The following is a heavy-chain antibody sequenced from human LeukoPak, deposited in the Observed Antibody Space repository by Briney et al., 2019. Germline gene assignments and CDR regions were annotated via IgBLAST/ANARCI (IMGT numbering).Heavy chain of an antibody. CDR2: IYNRGNT. CDR3: ARGRDGYKSTNFDY. J-gene: IGHJ4*02. V-gene: IGHV4-59*01. D-gene: IGHD5-24*01. Sequence: PSETLSLTCSVSGGSITSYYRSWIRQPPGQRLEWIGYIYNRGNTNYNPSLKNRVTMSMDTSKNQFSLNLSSVTAADTAVYYCARGRDGYKSTNFDYWGQGTLVTVSS. CDR1: GGSITSYY.